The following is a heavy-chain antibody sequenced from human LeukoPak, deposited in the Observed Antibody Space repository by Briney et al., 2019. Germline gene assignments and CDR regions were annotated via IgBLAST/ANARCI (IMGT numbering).Heavy chain of an antibody. J-gene: IGHJ2*01. CDR3: ARDYYDSSGIDL. Sequence: GGSLRLSWAASGFTFSTYTMNWVRQAPGKGLEWVSTITSSSIYIYYADSVKGRFTISRDNAKNSLYLQMNSLRAEDTAVYYCARDYYDSSGIDLWGRGTLVTVSS. V-gene: IGHV3-21*01. CDR2: ITSSSIYI. CDR1: GFTFSTYT. D-gene: IGHD3-22*01.